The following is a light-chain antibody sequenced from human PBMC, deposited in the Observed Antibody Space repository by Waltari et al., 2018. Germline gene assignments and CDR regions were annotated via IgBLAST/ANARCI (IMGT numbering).Light chain of an antibody. Sequence: QSALTQPASVSGSPGQSITIPCSGFGSAVGASDYVSWHQHHPGKAPQVIIYDVTNRPSGVSDRFSASKSANTASLTISRLQPEDEADYYCSSQTLDGLVLFGGGTRLTVL. CDR1: GSAVGASDY. CDR3: SSQTLDGLVL. CDR2: DVT. J-gene: IGLJ2*01. V-gene: IGLV2-14*03.